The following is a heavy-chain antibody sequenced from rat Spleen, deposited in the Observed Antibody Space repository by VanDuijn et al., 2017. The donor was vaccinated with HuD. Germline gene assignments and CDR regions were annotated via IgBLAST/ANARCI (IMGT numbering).Heavy chain of an antibody. D-gene: IGHD1-1*01. CDR3: ARSDYQSGSFPY. J-gene: IGHJ2*01. V-gene: IGHV2-13*01. CDR2: IWGDGST. Sequence: QVQLKESGPGLVQPSQTLSLTCTVSGFSLSNYGLIWVRQPPGKGLEWMGVIWGDGSTNYNSALKSRLSISRDTSESQVLLKMNNLQTEDTAIYFCARSDYQSGSFPYWGQGVMVTVSS. CDR1: GFSLSNYG.